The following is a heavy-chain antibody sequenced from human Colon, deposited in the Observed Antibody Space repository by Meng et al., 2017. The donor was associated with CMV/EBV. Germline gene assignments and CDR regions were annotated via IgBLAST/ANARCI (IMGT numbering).Heavy chain of an antibody. Sequence: GESLKISCSASGFPLSDYYIMWIRQAPGKGLEYVAYISTSGSTVYYAESVMGRLTISRDNINNVVTLHMTSLRGDDAGVYYCARGNTGGDYYFYGMDLWGQGTTVTVSS. D-gene: IGHD1-14*01. V-gene: IGHV3-11*01. CDR2: ISTSGSTV. CDR1: GFPLSDYY. J-gene: IGHJ6*02. CDR3: ARGNTGGDYYFYGMDL.